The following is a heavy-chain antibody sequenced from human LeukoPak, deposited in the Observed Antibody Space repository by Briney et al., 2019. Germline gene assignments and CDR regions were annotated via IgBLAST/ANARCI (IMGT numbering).Heavy chain of an antibody. CDR1: GYTFINYA. CDR2: INTGNGNT. J-gene: IGHJ4*02. Sequence: GASVKVSCKASGYTFINYAIHWVRQAPGQRLEWMGWINTGNGNTKYSQKFQDRVTMTRDTSTSTVYMELSSLRSEDTAVYYCARANVFDWLPQSPDYWGQGTLVTVSS. V-gene: IGHV1-3*04. CDR3: ARANVFDWLPQSPDY. D-gene: IGHD3-9*01.